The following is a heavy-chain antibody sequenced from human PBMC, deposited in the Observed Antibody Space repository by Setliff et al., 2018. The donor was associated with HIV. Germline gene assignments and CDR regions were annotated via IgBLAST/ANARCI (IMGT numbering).Heavy chain of an antibody. D-gene: IGHD5-18*01. V-gene: IGHV1-69*13. CDR3: ARDRRTAMAADAFDI. J-gene: IGHJ3*02. Sequence: SVKVSCKASGYTFTSYGISWVRQAPGQGLEWMGGIIPIFGTANYAQKFQGRVTITADESTSTAYMELSSLRSEDTAVYYCARDRRTAMAADAFDIWGQGTMVTVSS. CDR2: IIPIFGTA. CDR1: GYTFTSYG.